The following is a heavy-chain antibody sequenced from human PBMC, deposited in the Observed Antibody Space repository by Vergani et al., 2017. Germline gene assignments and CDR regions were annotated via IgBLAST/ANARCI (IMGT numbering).Heavy chain of an antibody. CDR2: IRNKAYGWTK. D-gene: IGHD5-18*01. J-gene: IGHJ4*02. V-gene: IGHV3-49*04. CDR3: SRRPGYRCGDSDY. CDR1: GFSFGDYA. Sequence: VHLVESGGGLVPPGRSLRLSCAASGFSFGDYAMTWVRQAPGKGLEWVAFIRNKAYGWTKEYAASVKGRFSISRDDSQRLAYLQLSGLKTEDTAVYFCSRRPGYRCGDSDYLGQGTLVTVSS.